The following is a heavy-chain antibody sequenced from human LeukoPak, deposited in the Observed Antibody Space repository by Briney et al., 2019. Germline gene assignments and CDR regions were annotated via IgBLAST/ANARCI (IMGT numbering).Heavy chain of an antibody. D-gene: IGHD3-22*01. CDR1: GFTFSSYS. CDR3: ARDETYYYDSSGYHAFDI. CDR2: ISSSSSYI. V-gene: IGHV3-21*01. J-gene: IGHJ3*02. Sequence: GGSLRLSCAASGFTFSSYSMNWVRQAPGKGREWVSSISSSSSYIYYADSVKGRFTISRDNAKNSLYLQMNSLRAEDTAVYYCARDETYYYDSSGYHAFDIWGQGTMVTVSS.